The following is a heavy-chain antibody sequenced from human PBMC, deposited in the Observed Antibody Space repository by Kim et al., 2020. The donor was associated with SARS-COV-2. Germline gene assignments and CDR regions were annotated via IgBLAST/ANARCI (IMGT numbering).Heavy chain of an antibody. D-gene: IGHD3-10*01. Sequence: GGSLRLSCAASGFIFSSYAMSWVRQAPGKGLEWVSAISGSGVSTYYADSVKGRFTISRDNSKNTLYLQMNSLRAEDTAVYYCAKDFGLLMVRGVFFDYWGQGTLVTVSS. V-gene: IGHV3-23*01. J-gene: IGHJ4*02. CDR1: GFIFSSYA. CDR3: AKDFGLLMVRGVFFDY. CDR2: ISGSGVST.